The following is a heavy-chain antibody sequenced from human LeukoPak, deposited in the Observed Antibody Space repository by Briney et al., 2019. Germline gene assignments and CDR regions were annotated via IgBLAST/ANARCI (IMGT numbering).Heavy chain of an antibody. D-gene: IGHD6-19*01. Sequence: GGSLRLSCAASGFTFTSYAMSWVRQAPGKGLEWVSGIGGSGGTTYHADSVKGRFTISRDNSKNTLYLQMNSLRAEDTAVYYCAKARSSGLYDYFDYWGQGTLVTVSS. J-gene: IGHJ4*02. CDR3: AKARSSGLYDYFDY. CDR1: GFTFTSYA. CDR2: IGGSGGTT. V-gene: IGHV3-23*01.